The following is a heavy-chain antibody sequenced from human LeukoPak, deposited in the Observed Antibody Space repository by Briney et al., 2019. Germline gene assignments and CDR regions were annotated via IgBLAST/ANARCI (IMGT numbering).Heavy chain of an antibody. CDR3: ARDAYSSSSYFDY. J-gene: IGHJ4*02. CDR2: IWYDGSNK. V-gene: IGHV3-33*01. Sequence: GGSLRLSCAASGFTFSSYGMHWVRQAPGQGLEWVAVIWYDGSNKYYADSVKGRFTISRDNSKNTLYLQMNSLRAEDTAVYYCARDAYSSSSYFDYWGQGTLVTVSS. CDR1: GFTFSSYG. D-gene: IGHD6-6*01.